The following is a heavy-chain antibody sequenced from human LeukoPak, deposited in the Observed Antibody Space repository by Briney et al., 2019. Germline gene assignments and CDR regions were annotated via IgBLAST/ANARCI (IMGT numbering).Heavy chain of an antibody. CDR2: INHSGST. V-gene: IGHV4-34*01. J-gene: IGHJ3*02. D-gene: IGHD6-6*01. CDR1: GGSFSGYY. Sequence: SETLSLTCAVYGGSFSGYYWSWIRQPPGKGLEWIGEINHSGSTNYNPSLKSRVTISVDTSKNQFPLKLSSVTAADTAVYYCARGSSGDAFDIWGQGTMVTVSS. CDR3: ARGSSGDAFDI.